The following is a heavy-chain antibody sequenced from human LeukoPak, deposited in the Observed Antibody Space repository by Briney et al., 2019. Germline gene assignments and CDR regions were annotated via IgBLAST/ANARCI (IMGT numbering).Heavy chain of an antibody. Sequence: GGSLRLSCAASGFTFNNYGMHWVRQAPGKGLEWLAFIRYDGSNTYYADSVKGRFTISRDSSKSTLYLQMNSLRAEDAAVYYCAKAPVTTCSGAYCYPFDYWGQGTLVTVSS. D-gene: IGHD2-15*01. V-gene: IGHV3-30*02. CDR2: IRYDGSNT. CDR1: GFTFNNYG. CDR3: AKAPVTTCSGAYCYPFDY. J-gene: IGHJ4*02.